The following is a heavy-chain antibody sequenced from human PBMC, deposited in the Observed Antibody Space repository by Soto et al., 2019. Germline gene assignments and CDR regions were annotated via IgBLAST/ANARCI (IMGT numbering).Heavy chain of an antibody. CDR1: GFTFSSYA. Sequence: LSLSCAASGFTFSSYAMSWVRQAPGKGMEWVAAISGSGGSTYYADSVKGRFTISRDNSKNTLYLQMNSLRAEDAAVYYCAKDLVGSNADYFDYWGQGTLVT. J-gene: IGHJ4*02. CDR3: AKDLVGSNADYFDY. D-gene: IGHD2-2*03. CDR2: ISGSGGST. V-gene: IGHV3-23*01.